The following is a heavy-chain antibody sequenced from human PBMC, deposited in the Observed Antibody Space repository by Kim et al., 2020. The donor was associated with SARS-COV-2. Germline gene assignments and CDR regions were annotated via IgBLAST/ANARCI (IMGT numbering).Heavy chain of an antibody. CDR3: ARDPLLSQLLFFHYYYM. CDR1: GFTFSSYA. V-gene: IGHV3-30-3*01. D-gene: IGHD2-2*01. CDR2: ISYDGSNK. Sequence: GGSLRLSCAASGFTFSSYAMHWVRQAPGKGLEWVAVISYDGSNKYYADSVKGRFTISRDNSKNTLYLQMNSLRAEDTAVYYCARDPLLSQLLFFHYYYM. J-gene: IGHJ6*03.